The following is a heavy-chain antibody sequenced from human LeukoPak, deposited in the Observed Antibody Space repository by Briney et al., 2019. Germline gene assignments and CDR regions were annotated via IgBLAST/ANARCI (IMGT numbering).Heavy chain of an antibody. V-gene: IGHV3-21*01. CDR3: ARALTGIPYYFDY. Sequence: GGSLRLSCAASGLTFSDYSMTWVRQAPGKGLEWVSSITTSSSDVYYADSVRGRFTISRDNAKNSLFLQMNGLRAEDTAVYYCARALTGIPYYFDYWGQGSLVTVSS. CDR1: GLTFSDYS. D-gene: IGHD1-20*01. J-gene: IGHJ4*02. CDR2: ITTSSSDV.